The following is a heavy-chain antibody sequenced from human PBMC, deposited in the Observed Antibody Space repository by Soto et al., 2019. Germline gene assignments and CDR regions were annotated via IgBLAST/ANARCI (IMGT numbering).Heavy chain of an antibody. Sequence: SVKVSCKASGGTFSSYAISWVRQAPGQGLEWMGGIIPIFGTANYAQKFQGRVTITADESTSTAYMELSSLRSEDTAVYYCARDKRLLRGCSSTSCLNWFDPWGQGTLVTVSS. CDR3: ARDKRLLRGCSSTSCLNWFDP. J-gene: IGHJ5*02. CDR2: IIPIFGTA. CDR1: GGTFSSYA. D-gene: IGHD2-2*01. V-gene: IGHV1-69*13.